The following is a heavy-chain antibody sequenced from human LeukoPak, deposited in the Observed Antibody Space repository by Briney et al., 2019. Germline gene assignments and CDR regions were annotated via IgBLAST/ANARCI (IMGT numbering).Heavy chain of an antibody. J-gene: IGHJ4*02. CDR2: INSDGSST. D-gene: IGHD2-21*01. CDR3: ARAQLAYCGGDCSELDY. CDR1: GFTFSSYW. V-gene: IGHV3-74*01. Sequence: GGSLRLSCAASGFTFSSYWMHWVRQAPGKGLVWVSRINSDGSSTSYADSVKGRFTISRDNAKNTLYLQMNSLRAADTAVYDCARAQLAYCGGDCSELDYWGQGTLVTVSS.